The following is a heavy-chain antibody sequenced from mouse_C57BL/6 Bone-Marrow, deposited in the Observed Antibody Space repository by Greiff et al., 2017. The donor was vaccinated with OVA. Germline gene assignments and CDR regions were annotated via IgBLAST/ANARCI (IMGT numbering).Heavy chain of an antibody. J-gene: IGHJ2*01. V-gene: IGHV5-6*01. CDR1: GFTFSSYG. D-gene: IGHD1-1*01. CDR2: ISSGGSYT. CDR3: ARGTTVVDY. Sequence: EVQGVESGGDLVKPGGSLKLSCAASGFTFSSYGMSWVRQTPDKRLEWVATISSGGSYTYYPDSVKGRFTISRDNAKNTLYLQRSSLKSEDTAMYYCARGTTVVDYWGQSTTLTVSS.